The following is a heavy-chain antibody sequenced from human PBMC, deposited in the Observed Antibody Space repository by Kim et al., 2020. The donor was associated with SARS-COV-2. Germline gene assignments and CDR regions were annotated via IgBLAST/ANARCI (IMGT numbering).Heavy chain of an antibody. CDR2: ISSSSSYI. D-gene: IGHD6-13*01. CDR1: GFTFSSYS. Sequence: GGSLRLSCAASGFTFSSYSMNWVRQAPGKGLEWVSSISSSSSYIYYADSVKGRFTISRDNAKNSLYLQMNSLRAEDTAVYYCAREEPIAAAGYYYYGMDVWGQGTTVTVSS. V-gene: IGHV3-21*01. CDR3: AREEPIAAAGYYYYGMDV. J-gene: IGHJ6*02.